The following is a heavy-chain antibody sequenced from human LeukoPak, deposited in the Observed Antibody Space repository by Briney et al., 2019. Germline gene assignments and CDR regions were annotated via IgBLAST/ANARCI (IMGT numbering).Heavy chain of an antibody. J-gene: IGHJ4*02. CDR1: GGSISSYY. CDR2: IYYSGST. CDR3: ARGGPMPRWFGESQDDFDY. Sequence: PSETLSLTCTVSGGSISSYYWSWIRQPPGKGLEWIGYIYYSGSTNYSPSLKGRVTISVDTSKNQFSLRLSSVTAADTAVYYCARGGPMPRWFGESQDDFDYWGQGTLVTVSS. D-gene: IGHD3-10*01. V-gene: IGHV4-59*01.